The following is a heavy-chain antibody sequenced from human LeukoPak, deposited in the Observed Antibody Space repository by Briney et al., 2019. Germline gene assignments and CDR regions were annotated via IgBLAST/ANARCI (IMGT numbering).Heavy chain of an antibody. CDR3: GRVGDGYNDNY. Sequence: GGSLRLSCAASGFTFSDYCMSWIRQAPGKGLEWVSYISSSGTTIYYADSVKGRFTISRDNAKNTLYLQMNSLRAEDTAVYYCGRVGDGYNDNYWGQGTLVTVSS. CDR1: GFTFSDYC. CDR2: ISSSGTTI. V-gene: IGHV3-11*04. J-gene: IGHJ4*02. D-gene: IGHD5-12*01.